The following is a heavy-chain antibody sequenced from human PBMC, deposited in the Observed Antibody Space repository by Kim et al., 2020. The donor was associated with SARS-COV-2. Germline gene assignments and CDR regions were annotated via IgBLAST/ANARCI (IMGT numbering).Heavy chain of an antibody. J-gene: IGHJ4*02. V-gene: IGHV1-46*01. Sequence: SYEQKFQGRVTMTRDTSTSTVYMELSSLRSEDTAVYYCARGAEVAASDYWGQGTLVTVSS. CDR3: ARGAEVAASDY. D-gene: IGHD2-15*01.